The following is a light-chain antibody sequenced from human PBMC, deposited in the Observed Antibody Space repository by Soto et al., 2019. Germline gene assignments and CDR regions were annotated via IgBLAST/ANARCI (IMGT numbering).Light chain of an antibody. Sequence: QSALTQPASVSGSPGQSITISCTGTSSDVGGYNYVSWYQQHPGKAPKLMIYEGSERPSGVSDRFSGSKSGNTASLTISGLQAEDEADYFCCSYAGGYNVFGTGTKLTVL. J-gene: IGLJ1*01. CDR3: CSYAGGYNV. CDR2: EGS. V-gene: IGLV2-23*03. CDR1: SSDVGGYNY.